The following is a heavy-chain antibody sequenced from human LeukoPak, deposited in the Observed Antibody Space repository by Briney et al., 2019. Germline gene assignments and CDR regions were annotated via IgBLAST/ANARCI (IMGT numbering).Heavy chain of an antibody. D-gene: IGHD3-16*02. V-gene: IGHV5-51*01. Sequence: PGESLKISCKGSGYSFTSYWIGWVRQMPGKGLEWMGIIYPGDSDTRYSPSFQGQVTISADKSISTAYLQWSSLKASDTAMYYCARLPRITFGGVIVSSYYYYYMDVWGKGTTVTVSS. CDR1: GYSFTSYW. CDR3: ARLPRITFGGVIVSSYYYYYMDV. CDR2: IYPGDSDT. J-gene: IGHJ6*03.